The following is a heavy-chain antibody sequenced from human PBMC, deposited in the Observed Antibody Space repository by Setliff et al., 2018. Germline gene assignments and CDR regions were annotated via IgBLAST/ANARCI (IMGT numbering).Heavy chain of an antibody. CDR3: ARVGDYYDSSGRLDAFDI. V-gene: IGHV1-69*05. D-gene: IGHD3-22*01. J-gene: IGHJ3*02. CDR1: GGTFSRYA. Sequence: SVKVSCKASGGTFSRYAISWVRQAPGQGLEWMGGTIPSFGSTNYAQKFQGRVTITTDESTSTAYMELSSLRSEDTAVYYCARVGDYYDSSGRLDAFDIWGQGTMVTVSS. CDR2: TIPSFGST.